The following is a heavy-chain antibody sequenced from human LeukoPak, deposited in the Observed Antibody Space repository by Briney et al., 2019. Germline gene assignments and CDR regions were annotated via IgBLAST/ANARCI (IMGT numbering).Heavy chain of an antibody. J-gene: IGHJ4*02. CDR1: GFTFSNYW. V-gene: IGHV3-7*01. CDR2: IQQHGSET. CDR3: ARTREQWQVLDY. Sequence: GGSLRLSCEGSGFTFSNYWMSWVRQAPGKGLEWVANIQQHGSETYYGDSVKGRFTISRDNAKNSLYLQMNSLRAEDTAVYYCARTREQWQVLDYWGQGTLVTVSS. D-gene: IGHD6-19*01.